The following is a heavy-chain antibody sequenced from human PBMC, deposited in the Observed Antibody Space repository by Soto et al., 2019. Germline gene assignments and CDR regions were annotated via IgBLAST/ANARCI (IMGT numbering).Heavy chain of an antibody. CDR3: AREGLLRYFDSYYYYYGMDV. D-gene: IGHD3-9*01. CDR1: GYTFTSYG. Sequence: GASVKVSCKASGYTFTSYGISWVRQAPGQGLEWMGWISAYNGNTNYAQKLQGRVTMTTDTSTSTAYMELRSLRSDDTAVYYCAREGLLRYFDSYYYYYGMDVWGQGTTVTVSS. CDR2: ISAYNGNT. J-gene: IGHJ6*02. V-gene: IGHV1-18*01.